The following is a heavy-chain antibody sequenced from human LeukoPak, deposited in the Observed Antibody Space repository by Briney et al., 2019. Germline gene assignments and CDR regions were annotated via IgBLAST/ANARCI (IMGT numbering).Heavy chain of an antibody. CDR2: ISSSSSYI. D-gene: IGHD1-1*01. Sequence: GGSLRLSCAASGFTFSSYSMNWVRQAPGKGLEWVSSISSSSSYIYYADSVKGRFTISRDNSKNTLYLQMNSLRAEDTAVYYCASCRLERLLYWFDSWGQGTLVTVSS. CDR3: ASCRLERLLYWFDS. J-gene: IGHJ5*01. V-gene: IGHV3-21*01. CDR1: GFTFSSYS.